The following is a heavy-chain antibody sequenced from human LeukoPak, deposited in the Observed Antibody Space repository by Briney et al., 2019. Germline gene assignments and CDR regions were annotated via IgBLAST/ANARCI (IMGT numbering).Heavy chain of an antibody. Sequence: GGSLRLSCAASGFTFSSYSMSWVRQAPGKGLEWVSSISNSGGRTFYTDPVKGRFTISRDNSKITLYLQMNSLRAEDTAVYYCAKSYNGYESKPDYWGQGTLVTVSS. D-gene: IGHD5-12*01. CDR2: ISNSGGRT. CDR1: GFTFSSYS. CDR3: AKSYNGYESKPDY. J-gene: IGHJ4*02. V-gene: IGHV3-23*01.